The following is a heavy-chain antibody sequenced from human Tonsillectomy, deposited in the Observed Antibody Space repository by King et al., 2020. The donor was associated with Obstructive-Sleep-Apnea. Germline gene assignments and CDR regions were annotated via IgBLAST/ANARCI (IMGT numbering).Heavy chain of an antibody. V-gene: IGHV4-59*01. CDR2: IYYSGST. CDR1: GGSISSYY. Sequence: VQLQESGPGLVKPSETLSLTCTVSGGSISSYYWSWIRQPPGKGLEWIGYIYYSGSTNYNPSLKSRVTISVDTSKNQFSLKLSSVTAADTAVYYCARDPLLYYDSSGYYPFDIWGKGTMVTVSS. D-gene: IGHD3-22*01. CDR3: ARDPLLYYDSSGYYPFDI. J-gene: IGHJ3*02.